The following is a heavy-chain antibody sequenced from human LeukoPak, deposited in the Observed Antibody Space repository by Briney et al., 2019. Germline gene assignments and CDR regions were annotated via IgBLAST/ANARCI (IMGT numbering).Heavy chain of an antibody. J-gene: IGHJ4*02. V-gene: IGHV3-30-3*01. CDR2: ISYDGSNK. CDR3: ARTRGSGSYYTGGAPPIFGY. Sequence: GGSLRLSCAASGFTFSSYAMHWVRQAPGKGLEWVAVISYDGSNKYYADSVKGRFTISRDNSKNTLYLQMNSLRAEDTAGYYCARTRGSGSYYTGGAPPIFGYWGQGTLVPVSS. CDR1: GFTFSSYA. D-gene: IGHD3-10*01.